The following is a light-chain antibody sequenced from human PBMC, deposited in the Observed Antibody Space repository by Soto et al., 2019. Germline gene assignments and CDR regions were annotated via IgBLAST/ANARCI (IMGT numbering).Light chain of an antibody. CDR3: EQYQSYPWT. J-gene: IGKJ1*01. V-gene: IGKV1-5*01. CDR1: QAINIW. CDR2: GAS. Sequence: DVQMTQSPSTLSAFVGDSVTLTCRASQAINIWLAWYQQKPGKAPKLLIYGASTLESGVPSRFRGSGSGTEFTLTIYSLQHDDSATYYCEQYQSYPWTFGQGTKVDIK.